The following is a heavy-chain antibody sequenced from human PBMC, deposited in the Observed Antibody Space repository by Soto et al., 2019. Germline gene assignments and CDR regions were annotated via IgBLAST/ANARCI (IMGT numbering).Heavy chain of an antibody. V-gene: IGHV3-21*01. J-gene: IGHJ4*02. CDR2: ISSSSSYI. CDR3: ARVLLGDYDFWSGYGPNDY. Sequence: PGGSLRLSCAASGFTFSSYSMNWVRQAPGKGLEWVSSISSSSSYIYYADSVKGRFTISRDNAKNSLYLQMNSLRAEDTAVYYCARVLLGDYDFWSGYGPNDYWGQGILVTVSS. CDR1: GFTFSSYS. D-gene: IGHD3-3*01.